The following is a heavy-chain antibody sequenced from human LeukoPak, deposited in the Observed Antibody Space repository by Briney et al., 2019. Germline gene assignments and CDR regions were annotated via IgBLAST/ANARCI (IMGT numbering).Heavy chain of an antibody. Sequence: PGGSLRLSCAASGFTFSSYAMSWARQAPGKGLEWVSAISGSGGSTYYADSVKGRFTISRDNSKNTLYLQMNSLRAEDTAVYYCAKDQVYSGSCSGPLDYWGQGTLVTVSS. J-gene: IGHJ4*02. CDR2: ISGSGGST. CDR1: GFTFSSYA. V-gene: IGHV3-23*01. CDR3: AKDQVYSGSCSGPLDY. D-gene: IGHD1-26*01.